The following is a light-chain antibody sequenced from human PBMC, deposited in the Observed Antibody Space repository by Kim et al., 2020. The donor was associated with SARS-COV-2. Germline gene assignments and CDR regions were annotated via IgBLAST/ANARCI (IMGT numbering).Light chain of an antibody. V-gene: IGLV7-46*01. CDR2: DTD. CDR1: SGVVTSGHY. Sequence: PGGTVTLTGGSSSGVVTSGHYPYWFQQESGQAPRTLIYDTDQRHSLTPARFSGSLLGGKAALTLSGAQPEDEADYYCLLFYGGVRVFGGGTKLTVL. J-gene: IGLJ2*01. CDR3: LLFYGGVRV.